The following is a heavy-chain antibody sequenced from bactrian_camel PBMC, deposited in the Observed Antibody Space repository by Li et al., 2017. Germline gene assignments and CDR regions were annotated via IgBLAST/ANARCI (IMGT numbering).Heavy chain of an antibody. CDR1: GYTYSSGC. V-gene: IGHV3S6*01. Sequence: QVQLVESGGGSVHPGGSLRLSCAASGYTYSSGCLAWFRQGPGKEREGVAAIRRDGGETWYAASVKGRFAISKDNAGKTLNLQMNSLKPEDTAMYYCAAGPHPIDSGTWFGGMSFGYWGQGTQVTVS. D-gene: IGHD2*01. J-gene: IGHJ6*01. CDR3: AAGPHPIDSGTWFGGMSFGY. CDR2: IRRDGGET.